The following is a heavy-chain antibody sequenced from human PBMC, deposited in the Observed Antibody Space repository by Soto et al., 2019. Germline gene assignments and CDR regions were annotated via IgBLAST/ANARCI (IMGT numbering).Heavy chain of an antibody. V-gene: IGHV1-8*01. CDR1: GYTFTSYD. Sequence: QVQLVQSGAEVRKPGASVKVSCKASGYTFTSYDINWLRQATGDGLVWMGWMNPNSDHTIYAPKFQGRVTMTRNTSTNTAYMELRSLTSDDTAVYYCARVQYILNVPEGLDSWGQGTLVTVSS. J-gene: IGHJ4*02. CDR3: ARVQYILNVPEGLDS. D-gene: IGHD6-6*01. CDR2: MNPNSDHT.